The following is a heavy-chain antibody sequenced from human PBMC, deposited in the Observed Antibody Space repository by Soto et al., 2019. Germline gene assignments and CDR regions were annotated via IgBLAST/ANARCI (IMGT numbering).Heavy chain of an antibody. V-gene: IGHV4-39*01. CDR1: GGSISSSSYY. CDR3: ARHRYSSSWPYYYYGMDV. J-gene: IGHJ6*02. D-gene: IGHD6-13*01. Sequence: LSLTCTVSGGSISSSSYYWGWIRQPPGEGLEGIGSIYYSGSTYYNPSLKSRVTISVDTSKNQFSLKLSSVTAADTAVYYCARHRYSSSWPYYYYGMDVWGQGTTVTVSS. CDR2: IYYSGST.